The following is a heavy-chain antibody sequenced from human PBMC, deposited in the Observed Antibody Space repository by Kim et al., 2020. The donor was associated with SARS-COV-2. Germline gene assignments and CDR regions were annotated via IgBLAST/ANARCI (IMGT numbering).Heavy chain of an antibody. CDR1: GFTFSDYY. V-gene: IGHV3-11*06. CDR3: ARERGFVVAGAGYYYYGMDV. CDR2: ISSSSSYT. J-gene: IGHJ6*02. D-gene: IGHD2-15*01. Sequence: GGSLRLSCAASGFTFSDYYMSWIRQAPGKGLEWVSYISSSSSYTNYADSVKGRFTISRDNAKNSLYLQMNSPRAEDTAVYYCARERGFVVAGAGYYYYGMDVWGQGTTVTVSS.